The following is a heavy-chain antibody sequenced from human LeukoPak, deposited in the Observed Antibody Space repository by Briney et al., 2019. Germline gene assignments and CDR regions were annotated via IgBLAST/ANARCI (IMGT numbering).Heavy chain of an antibody. CDR1: GFTFSSYG. D-gene: IGHD3-10*01. CDR3: ARSGLFYGSGSHFDY. J-gene: IGHJ4*02. CDR2: IWYDGSNK. Sequence: GRSLRLSCAASGFTFSSYGMHWVRQAPGKGLEWVADIWYDGSNKYYADSVKGRFTISRDNSKNTLYLQMNSLRAEDTAVYYCARSGLFYGSGSHFDYWGQGTLVTVSS. V-gene: IGHV3-33*01.